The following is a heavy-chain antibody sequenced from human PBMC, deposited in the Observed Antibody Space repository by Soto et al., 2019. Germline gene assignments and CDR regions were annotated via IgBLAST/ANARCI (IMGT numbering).Heavy chain of an antibody. V-gene: IGHV4-34*01. CDR2: INHSGST. J-gene: IGHJ4*02. CDR1: GGSFSGYY. D-gene: IGHD2-21*01. Sequence: SETLSLTCAVYGGSFSGYYWSWIRQPPGKGLEWIGKINHSGSTNYNPSLKSRVTISVDTSKNQFSLMLSSVTAADTAVYYCARGDGGDRFPLNWGQGTLVTVSS. CDR3: ARGDGGDRFPLN.